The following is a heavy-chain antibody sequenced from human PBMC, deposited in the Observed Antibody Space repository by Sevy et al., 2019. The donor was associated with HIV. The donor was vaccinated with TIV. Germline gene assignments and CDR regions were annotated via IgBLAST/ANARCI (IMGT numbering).Heavy chain of an antibody. V-gene: IGHV1-18*01. CDR2: ISAYNGNT. Sequence: ASVKVSCKASGYTFTSYGISWVRQAPGQGLEWMGWISAYNGNTNYAQKLQGRVTMTTDTSTSTAYMELRSLRSDDTAVYYSARYSAHFYDFWSGYYFWFDPWGQGTLVTVSS. CDR3: ARYSAHFYDFWSGYYFWFDP. J-gene: IGHJ5*02. CDR1: GYTFTSYG. D-gene: IGHD3-3*01.